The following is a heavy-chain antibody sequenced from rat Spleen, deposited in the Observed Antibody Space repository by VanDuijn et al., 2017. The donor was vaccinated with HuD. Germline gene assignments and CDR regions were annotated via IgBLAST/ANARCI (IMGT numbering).Heavy chain of an antibody. CDR3: ARPSYGYPFAY. CDR2: INYDGRKT. D-gene: IGHD1-7*01. V-gene: IGHV5-7*01. CDR1: GFTFSDYY. J-gene: IGHJ3*01. Sequence: EVQLVESDGGLVQPGGSLKLSCAASGFTFSDYYMAWVRQAPTKGLEWVATINYDGRKTGYRDAVKGRFTIPRENAKSTPYLQMDSPRSEDTATYYCARPSYGYPFAYWGQGTLVTVSS.